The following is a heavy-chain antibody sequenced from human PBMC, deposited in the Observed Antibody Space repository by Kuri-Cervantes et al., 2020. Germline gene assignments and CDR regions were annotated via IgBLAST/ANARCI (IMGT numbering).Heavy chain of an antibody. Sequence: GGSLRLSCAASGFTFSSYAMHWVRQAPGKGLEWVAVILHDVNNKFYADSVKGRFTISRDNSKNTLFLQMNSLRVEDTAVYFCVAATRNHDLWGGYYWGPGTLVTVSS. CDR3: VAATRNHDLWGGYY. CDR1: GFTFSSYA. J-gene: IGHJ4*02. D-gene: IGHD3-3*01. V-gene: IGHV3-30*01. CDR2: ILHDVNNK.